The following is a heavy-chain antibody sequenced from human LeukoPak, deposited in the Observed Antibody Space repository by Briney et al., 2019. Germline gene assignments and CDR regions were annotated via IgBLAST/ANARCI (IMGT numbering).Heavy chain of an antibody. D-gene: IGHD2-8*01. CDR2: FDPENGEA. J-gene: IGHJ4*02. CDR1: GYSLSELS. V-gene: IGHV1-24*01. Sequence: GASVKVSCKVSGYSLSELSMHWVRQAPGKGLEWMRGFDPENGEAVYAQKFQGRVTMTEDTSTDTSYMELNSLKSEDTAVYYCAAGGVYDLLDNWGQGTLVTVSS. CDR3: AAGGVYDLLDN.